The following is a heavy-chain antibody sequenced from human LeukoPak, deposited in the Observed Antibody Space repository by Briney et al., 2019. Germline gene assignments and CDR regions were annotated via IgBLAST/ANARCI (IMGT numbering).Heavy chain of an antibody. CDR1: GFTFSTYG. Sequence: SGGSLRLSCAASGFTFSTYGMHWVRQAPGKGLEWVAFIRYDGSNKYYADSVKGRLTISRDNAKNSLYLQMNSLRAEDTAVYYCARESSIAVAGKPYYFDYWGQGTLVTVSS. CDR2: IRYDGSNK. J-gene: IGHJ4*02. D-gene: IGHD6-19*01. CDR3: ARESSIAVAGKPYYFDY. V-gene: IGHV3-30*02.